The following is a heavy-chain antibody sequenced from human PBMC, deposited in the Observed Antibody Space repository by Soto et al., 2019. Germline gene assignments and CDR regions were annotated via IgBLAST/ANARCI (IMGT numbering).Heavy chain of an antibody. CDR1: GFTVSSNY. CDR2: IYSGGST. V-gene: IGHV3-53*01. J-gene: IGHJ2*01. D-gene: IGHD1-26*01. Sequence: GSLRLSCAASGFTVSSNYMSWVRQAPGKGLEWVSVIYSGGSTYYADSVKGRFTISRDNSKNTLYLQMNSLRAEDTAVYYCARDRESYSGSLVAFWYFDLWGRGTLVTVSS. CDR3: ARDRESYSGSLVAFWYFDL.